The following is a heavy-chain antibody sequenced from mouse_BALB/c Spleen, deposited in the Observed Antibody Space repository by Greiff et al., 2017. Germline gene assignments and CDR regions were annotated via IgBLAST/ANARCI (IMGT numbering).Heavy chain of an antibody. Sequence: VQLVESGPGLVQPSQSLSITCTVSGFSLTSYGVHWVRQSPGKGLEWLGVIWSGGSTDYNAAFISRLSISKDNSKSQVFFKMNSLQADDTAIYYCARNPSYGNYAWFAYWGQGTLVTVSA. CDR1: GFSLTSYG. J-gene: IGHJ3*01. D-gene: IGHD2-10*02. V-gene: IGHV2-4-1*01. CDR2: IWSGGST. CDR3: ARNPSYGNYAWFAY.